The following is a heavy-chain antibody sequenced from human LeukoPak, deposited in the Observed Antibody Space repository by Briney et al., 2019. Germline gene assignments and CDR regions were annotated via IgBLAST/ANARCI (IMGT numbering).Heavy chain of an antibody. CDR1: GFTFSSYS. D-gene: IGHD1-1*01. CDR3: ARGSGDFDY. V-gene: IGHV3-48*01. J-gene: IGHJ4*02. Sequence: GGSLRLSCAASGFTFSSYSMNWVRQAPGKGLEWVSYISSSSSTIYYADSVKGRFTISRDNVKNSLYLQMNSLRAEDMAVYFCARGSGDFDYWGQGTLVTVSS. CDR2: ISSSSSTI.